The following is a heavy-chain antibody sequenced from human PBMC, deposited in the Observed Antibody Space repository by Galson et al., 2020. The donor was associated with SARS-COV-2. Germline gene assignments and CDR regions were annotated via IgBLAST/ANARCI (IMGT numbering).Heavy chain of an antibody. V-gene: IGHV1-46*01. CDR1: GYTFTSYY. CDR2: ITPSGGST. D-gene: IGHD3-3*01. J-gene: IGHJ6*02. CDR3: ARDENYDFWSGYSPSSPSMDV. Sequence: ASVKVSCKASGYTFTSYYMHWVRQAPGQGLEWMGIITPSGGSTSYAQKFQGRVTMTRDTSTSTVYMELSSLRSEDTAVYYCARDENYDFWSGYSPSSPSMDVWGQGTTVTVSS.